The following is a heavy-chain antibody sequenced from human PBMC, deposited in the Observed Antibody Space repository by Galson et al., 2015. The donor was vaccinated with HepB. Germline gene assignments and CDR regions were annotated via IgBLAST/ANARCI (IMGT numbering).Heavy chain of an antibody. J-gene: IGHJ2*01. CDR3: ARDLEYGVGGSEWYFDL. CDR1: GFTFSTYS. Sequence: SLRLSCAASGFTFSTYSMNWVRQAPGKGLEWVSIISSSSSYIYYADSVKGRFTISRDNAKNSLYLQMNSLRAEDTAVYYCARDLEYGVGGSEWYFDLWGRGTLVTVSS. V-gene: IGHV3-21*01. D-gene: IGHD1-26*01. CDR2: ISSSSSYI.